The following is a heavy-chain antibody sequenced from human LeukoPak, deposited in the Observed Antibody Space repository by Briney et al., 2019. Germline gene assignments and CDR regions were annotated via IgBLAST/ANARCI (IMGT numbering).Heavy chain of an antibody. V-gene: IGHV3-9*01. D-gene: IGHD5-18*01. CDR2: ISWNSGSI. CDR1: GYSFTSHW. J-gene: IGHJ4*02. Sequence: SGYSFTSHWIAWVRQMPGKGLEWVSGISWNSGSIGYADSVKGRFTISRDNAKNSLYLQMNSLRAEDTALYYCAKTKLRYSYGFFDYWGQGTLVTVSS. CDR3: AKTKLRYSYGFFDY.